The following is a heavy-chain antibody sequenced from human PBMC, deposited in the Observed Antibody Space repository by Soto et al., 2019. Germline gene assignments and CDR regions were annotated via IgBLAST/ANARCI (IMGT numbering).Heavy chain of an antibody. CDR3: AKTPNWNYRHGTDV. D-gene: IGHD1-7*01. V-gene: IGHV3-23*01. Sequence: PGGSLRLSCAASGFTFRSYAMNWVRQVPGKGLEWVSALSGGGDNTYYADSVKGRFTISRDSSKNMVFLQMSSLRVEDSAVYYCAKTPNWNYRHGTDVWGQGTTVTVSS. J-gene: IGHJ6*02. CDR1: GFTFRSYA. CDR2: LSGGGDNT.